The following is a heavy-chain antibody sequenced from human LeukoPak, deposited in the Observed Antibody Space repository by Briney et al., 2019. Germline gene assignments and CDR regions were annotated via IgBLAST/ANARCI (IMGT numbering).Heavy chain of an antibody. V-gene: IGHV4-59*02. CDR2: MYHSGGT. CDR3: ARGGWYFAY. J-gene: IGHJ4*02. CDR1: GFTVSSNS. Sequence: GSLRLSCTVSGFTVSSNSMSWVRQAPGKGLEWIGYMYHSGGTDYNPSLKSRVTISVDMSKNQFSLRLSAVTAADTAVYYCARGGWYFAYWGQGTLVTVSS. D-gene: IGHD6-19*01.